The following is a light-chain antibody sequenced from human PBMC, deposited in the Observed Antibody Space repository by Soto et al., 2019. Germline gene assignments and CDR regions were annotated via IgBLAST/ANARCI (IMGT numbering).Light chain of an antibody. V-gene: IGKV1-5*03. CDR2: KAS. Sequence: DIQMTQSPSTLSASVGDRVTITCRASQSISSWLAWYQQKPGKAPKVLIYKASSLESGVPSRFSGSGSGTEFTLTISSLQPDDFATYYGQQYNSYSPWTFGQGTKVEI. CDR3: QQYNSYSPWT. CDR1: QSISSW. J-gene: IGKJ1*01.